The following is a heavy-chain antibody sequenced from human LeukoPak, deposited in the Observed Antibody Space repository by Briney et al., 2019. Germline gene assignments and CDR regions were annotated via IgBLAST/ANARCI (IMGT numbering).Heavy chain of an antibody. CDR1: GFTFSSYA. CDR3: ARDGEPLYPAAPGYYMDV. D-gene: IGHD2-2*02. CDR2: IKQDGSEK. J-gene: IGHJ6*03. Sequence: QSGGSLRLSCAASGFTFSSYAMSWVRQAPGKGLEWVANIKQDGSEKYYVDSVKGRFTISRDNAKNSLYLQMNSLRAEDTAVYYCARDGEPLYPAAPGYYMDVWGKGTTVTVSS. V-gene: IGHV3-7*01.